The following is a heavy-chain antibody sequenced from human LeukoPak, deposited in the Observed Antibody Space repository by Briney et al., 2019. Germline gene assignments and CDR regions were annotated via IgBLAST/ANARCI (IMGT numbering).Heavy chain of an antibody. CDR1: GYTFTGYY. J-gene: IGHJ5*02. CDR2: INPNSGGT. CDR3: ARGYFERDWFDP. V-gene: IGHV1-2*02. D-gene: IGHD3-9*01. Sequence: ASVTVSCKASGYTFTGYYMHWGRQAPGQGVGWMGWINPNSGGTNYAQKFQGRVTMTRDTSISTAYMELSRLRSDDTAVYYCARGYFERDWFDPWGQGTLVTVSS.